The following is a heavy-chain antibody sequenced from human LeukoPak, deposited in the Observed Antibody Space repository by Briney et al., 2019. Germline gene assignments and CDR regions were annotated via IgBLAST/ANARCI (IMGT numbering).Heavy chain of an antibody. V-gene: IGHV3-48*03. Sequence: GGSLRLSCAASGFTFSTYEMNWVRQAPGKGLEWVAYIGRYGVTPYYADSVNGRFTISGDNDKNSLNLQMNSLRAEDTAVYYCATLSDRNFYYSYGLDVWSQGTTVTVS. D-gene: IGHD1-14*01. J-gene: IGHJ6*02. CDR3: ATLSDRNFYYSYGLDV. CDR2: IGRYGVTP. CDR1: GFTFSTYE.